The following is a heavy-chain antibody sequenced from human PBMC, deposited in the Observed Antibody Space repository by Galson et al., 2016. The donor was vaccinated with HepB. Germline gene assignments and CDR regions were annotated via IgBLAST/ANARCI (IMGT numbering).Heavy chain of an antibody. V-gene: IGHV4-31*03. D-gene: IGHD3-3*01. CDR3: ARGSITIFGVVIIGGWVDV. J-gene: IGHJ6*02. Sequence: TLSLTCTVSGGSISSGGYYWSWIRQLPGKGLEWIGYIFYSGNTYYNPSLKSRVTISLDTSKNQFSLKLSSVTAADTAVYYCARGSITIFGVVIIGGWVDVWGQGTTVTVSS. CDR2: IFYSGNT. CDR1: GGSISSGGYY.